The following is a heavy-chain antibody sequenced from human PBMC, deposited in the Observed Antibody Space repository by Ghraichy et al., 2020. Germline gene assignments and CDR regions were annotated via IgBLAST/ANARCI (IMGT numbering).Heavy chain of an antibody. Sequence: GGSLRLSCAASGFTFSDHYMTWIRQAPGKGLESVSYISSSGSTMYHADSVKGRFTISRDNAKNSLYLQMNSLRADDTAVYYCARSRLVGAYRGVDHWGQGTLVTVSS. CDR1: GFTFSDHY. V-gene: IGHV3-11*01. CDR3: ARSRLVGAYRGVDH. J-gene: IGHJ4*02. CDR2: ISSSGSTM. D-gene: IGHD1-26*01.